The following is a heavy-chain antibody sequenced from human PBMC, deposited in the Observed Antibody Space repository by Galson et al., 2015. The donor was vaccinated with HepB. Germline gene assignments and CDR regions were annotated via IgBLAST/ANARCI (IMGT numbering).Heavy chain of an antibody. J-gene: IGHJ3*02. CDR2: TYYRSKWYN. V-gene: IGHV6-1*01. D-gene: IGHD3-22*01. CDR3: ARDGNYYDSSGWVGAFDI. CDR1: GDSVSSNSAA. Sequence: CAISGDSVSSNSAAWNWIRQSPSRGLEWLGRTYYRSKWYNDYAVPVKSRITINPDTSKNQFSLQLNSVTPEDTAVYYCARDGNYYDSSGWVGAFDIWGQGTMVTVSS.